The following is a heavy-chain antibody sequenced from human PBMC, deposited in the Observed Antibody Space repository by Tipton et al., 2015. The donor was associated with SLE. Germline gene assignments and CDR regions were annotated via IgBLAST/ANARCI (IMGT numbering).Heavy chain of an antibody. CDR3: ARDPFRGLAVAASAY. J-gene: IGHJ4*02. CDR2: IYYTGST. D-gene: IGHD6-19*01. Sequence: LRLSCQVSGGSINSHYWSWIRQPPGKGLEWIGYIYYTGSTDYNPSLNSRVTISVDTSKNQFSLKLSSVTAADTAVYYCARDPFRGLAVAASAYWGQGTLVTVSS. CDR1: GGSINSHY. V-gene: IGHV4-59*11.